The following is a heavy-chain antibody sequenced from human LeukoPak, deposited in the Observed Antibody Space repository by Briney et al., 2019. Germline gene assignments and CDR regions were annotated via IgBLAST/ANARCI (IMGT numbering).Heavy chain of an antibody. CDR1: IGSISSSKW. D-gene: IGHD1-26*01. V-gene: IGHV4-4*02. CDR3: AREVVVGATAGAFDI. CDR2: IYYSGST. Sequence: SETLSLTCSVSIGSISSSKWWSWVRQSPVKGLEWIGYIYYSGSTNYNPSLKSRVTISVDTSKNQFSLKLSSVTAADTAVYYCAREVVVGATAGAFDIWGQGTMVTVSS. J-gene: IGHJ3*02.